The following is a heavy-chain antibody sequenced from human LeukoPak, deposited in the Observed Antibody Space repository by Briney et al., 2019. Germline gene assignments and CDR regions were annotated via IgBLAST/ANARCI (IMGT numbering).Heavy chain of an antibody. CDR3: ARVLVVSGWTNIDY. D-gene: IGHD6-19*01. Sequence: PGRSLRLSCAASGFTFSSYGMHWVRQAPGKALEWVSFIWYDGSNKYYADSVKGRFTISRDNSKNTLYLQMNNLRAEDTAVYYCARVLVVSGWTNIDYWGQGTLVTVSS. CDR1: GFTFSSYG. CDR2: IWYDGSNK. J-gene: IGHJ4*02. V-gene: IGHV3-33*01.